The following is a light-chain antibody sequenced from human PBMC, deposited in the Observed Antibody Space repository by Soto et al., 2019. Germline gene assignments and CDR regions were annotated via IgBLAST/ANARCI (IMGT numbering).Light chain of an antibody. CDR2: DAA. CDR3: QQTSSAPFT. Sequence: DIQMTQSPYSLSAAVGDRVTIACRASQNINTYLNWYQQKPGKAPKLLIFDAASLQSGVPSRFSGGGSRTDFTLTITCLQPEDFATYYCQQTSSAPFTFGPGTKVDIK. CDR1: QNINTY. V-gene: IGKV1-39*01. J-gene: IGKJ3*01.